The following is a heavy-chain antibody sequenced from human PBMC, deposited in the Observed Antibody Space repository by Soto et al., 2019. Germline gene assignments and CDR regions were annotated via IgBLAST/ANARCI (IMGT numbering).Heavy chain of an antibody. V-gene: IGHV3-23*01. CDR1: GFTFSSYA. D-gene: IGHD3-10*01. CDR3: APHLWFGELYY. CDR2: ISGSGGST. Sequence: EVQLLESGGGLVQPGGSLRLSCAASGFTFSSYAMSWVRQAPGKGLEWVSAISGSGGSTYYADSVTGRFTISRDNSKNTLYLQMTSLRAEDTAVYYCAPHLWFGELYYWGQGTLVTVSS. J-gene: IGHJ4*02.